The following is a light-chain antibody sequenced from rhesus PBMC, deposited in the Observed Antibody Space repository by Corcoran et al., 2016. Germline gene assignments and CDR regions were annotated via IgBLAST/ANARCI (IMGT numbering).Light chain of an antibody. J-gene: IGKJ4*01. CDR2: AAS. Sequence: DIQMTQSPSSLSASVGDRVTITCRASQGIRSYLAWYQQKPGKAPNLLIYAASTLRSGVPSRFSGTRSETDFTLTSSSLQPADFATYYCQQHDSYPLTFGGGTKVELK. CDR3: QQHDSYPLT. V-gene: IGKV1-25*01. CDR1: QGIRSY.